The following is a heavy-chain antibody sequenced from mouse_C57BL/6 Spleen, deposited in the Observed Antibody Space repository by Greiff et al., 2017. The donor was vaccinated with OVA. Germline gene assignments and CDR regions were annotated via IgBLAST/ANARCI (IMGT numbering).Heavy chain of an antibody. D-gene: IGHD1-1*01. Sequence: EVQLQQSGPALVTPGASVPISCKASVYTFTDSYLNWLNHSHGPILSWIGDINPNNGGTSYNQKFKGKATLTVDKSSSTAYMELRSLTSEDSAVYYCARREDGLITTVAYAMDYWGQGTSVTVSS. CDR2: INPNNGGT. J-gene: IGHJ4*01. CDR3: ARREDGLITTVAYAMDY. V-gene: IGHV1-26*01. CDR1: VYTFTDSY.